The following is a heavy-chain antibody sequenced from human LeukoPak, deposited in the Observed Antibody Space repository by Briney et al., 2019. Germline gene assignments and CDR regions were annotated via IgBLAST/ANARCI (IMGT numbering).Heavy chain of an antibody. CDR1: GFTFSSYG. D-gene: IGHD6-13*01. V-gene: IGHV3-30*18. CDR3: AKDIKASSIAAAGADY. J-gene: IGHJ4*02. CDR2: ISYDGSNK. Sequence: GGSLRLSCAASGFTFSSYGMHWVRQAPGKGLEWVAVISYDGSNKYYADSVKGRFTISRDNSKNTLYLQMNSLRAEDTAVYYCAKDIKASSIAAAGADYWGQGTLVTVSS.